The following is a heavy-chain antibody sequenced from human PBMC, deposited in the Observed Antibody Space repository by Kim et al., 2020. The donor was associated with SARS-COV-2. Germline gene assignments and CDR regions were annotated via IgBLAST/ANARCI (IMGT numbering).Heavy chain of an antibody. J-gene: IGHJ3*02. V-gene: IGHV1-3*01. Sequence: ASVKVSCKTSGYTFTNYAMHWVRQAPGQRLEWMGWINAGNGNTKYSQKFQDRVTITRDTSASTAYMELSSLRSEDTALYYCARDLGENYGHAFDIWGQGTMVTVSS. CDR2: INAGNGNT. CDR1: GYTFTNYA. CDR3: ARDLGENYGHAFDI. D-gene: IGHD4-17*01.